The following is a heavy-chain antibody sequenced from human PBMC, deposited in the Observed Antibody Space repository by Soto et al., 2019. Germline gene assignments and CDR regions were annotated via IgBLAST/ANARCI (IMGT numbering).Heavy chain of an antibody. Sequence: GESLKISCKGSGYSFAGYWIGWVRQMPGKGLDWMGVIYPGDSDTRYSPSFHGQVTISADKSISTAYLQWSSLKASDTAMYYCARPSNNYVAYWGQGTLVTVSS. CDR1: GYSFAGYW. J-gene: IGHJ4*02. V-gene: IGHV5-51*01. CDR3: ARPSNNYVAY. CDR2: IYPGDSDT.